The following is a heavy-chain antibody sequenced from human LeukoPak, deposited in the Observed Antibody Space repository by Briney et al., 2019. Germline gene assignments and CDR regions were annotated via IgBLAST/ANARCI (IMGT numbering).Heavy chain of an antibody. D-gene: IGHD1-26*01. CDR3: WVGARRTFDY. CDR2: FDPEEGET. J-gene: IGHJ4*02. Sequence: ASVKVSCKVSGYTLTELSMHWVRQAPGKGLEWMGGFDPEEGETIYAQKFQGRVTMTEDTSTDTAYMELSSLRSEDTAVYYCWVGARRTFDYWGQGTLVTVSS. CDR1: GYTLTELS. V-gene: IGHV1-24*01.